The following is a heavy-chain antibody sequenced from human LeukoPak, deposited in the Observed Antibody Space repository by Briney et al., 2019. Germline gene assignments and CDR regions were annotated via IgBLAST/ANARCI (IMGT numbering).Heavy chain of an antibody. CDR3: AKDPHDDYVDAFDI. D-gene: IGHD3-16*01. CDR1: GFTFASYA. V-gene: IGHV3-23*01. CDR2: IRGTGGSS. J-gene: IGHJ3*02. Sequence: GGSLRLSCAASGFTFASYAMTWVRQAPGKGLEWVSSIRGTGGSSYYADSVKGRFTISRDNFKNTLYLQMNSLRAEDTAVYYCAKDPHDDYVDAFDIWGQGTMVTVSS.